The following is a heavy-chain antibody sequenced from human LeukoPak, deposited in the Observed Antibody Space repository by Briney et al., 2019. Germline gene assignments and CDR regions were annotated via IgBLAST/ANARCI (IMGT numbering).Heavy chain of an antibody. CDR2: ISKSGEST. J-gene: IGHJ4*02. V-gene: IGHV3-23*01. CDR1: GFTFNSYA. D-gene: IGHD2-2*01. Sequence: GGSLRLSCTAAGFTFNSYAMNWFRQAPGKGLEWVSAISKSGESTYYASSVKGRFTISRDNSKNTQYLQMNSLRADDAAVYYCARGLPALFQFDYWGQGTLVTVSS. CDR3: ARGLPALFQFDY.